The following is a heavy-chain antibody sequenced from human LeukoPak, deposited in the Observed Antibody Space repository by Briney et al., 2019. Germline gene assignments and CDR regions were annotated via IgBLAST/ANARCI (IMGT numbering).Heavy chain of an antibody. CDR2: IYHSGST. CDR1: GGSISSGGYS. V-gene: IGHV4-30-2*01. CDR3: ARGGGMVQNWFDP. Sequence: KPSETLSLTCAVSGGSISSGGYSWSWIRQPPGKGLEWTGYIYHSGSTYYNPSLKSRVTISVDRSKNQFSLKLSSVTAADTAVYYCARGGGMVQNWFDPWGQGTLVTVSS. D-gene: IGHD1-1*01. J-gene: IGHJ5*02.